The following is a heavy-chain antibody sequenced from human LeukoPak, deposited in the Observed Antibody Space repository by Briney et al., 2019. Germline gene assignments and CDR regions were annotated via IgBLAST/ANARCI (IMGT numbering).Heavy chain of an antibody. D-gene: IGHD3-16*01. J-gene: IGHJ3*02. Sequence: SETLSLTCTVSGGSISYHYWSWIRQSPGKGLEWIGYIYYSGSTNYNPSLKSRVTISVDTSKNQFSLKLSSVTAADTAVYYCARRVRLPDAFDIWGQGTMVTVSS. CDR1: GGSISYHY. CDR3: ARRVRLPDAFDI. CDR2: IYYSGST. V-gene: IGHV4-59*08.